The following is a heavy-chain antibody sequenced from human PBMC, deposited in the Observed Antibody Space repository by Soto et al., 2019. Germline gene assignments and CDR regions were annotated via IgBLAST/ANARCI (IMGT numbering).Heavy chain of an antibody. Sequence: SETLSLTCAVSGASIGSGGYAWTWIRQTPGKGLEWIGHIYHSGTTNYNPSLKSRVTISVDRSKNHFSLELSSVTAADTAVYYCAGGMDGTYYYWYFDDWGRGTLVTVSS. CDR2: IYHSGTT. V-gene: IGHV4-30-2*01. CDR1: GASIGSGGYA. D-gene: IGHD1-26*01. J-gene: IGHJ2*01. CDR3: AGGMDGTYYYWYFDD.